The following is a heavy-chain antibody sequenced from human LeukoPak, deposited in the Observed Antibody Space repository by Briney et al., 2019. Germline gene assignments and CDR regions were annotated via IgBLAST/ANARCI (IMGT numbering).Heavy chain of an antibody. V-gene: IGHV3-15*01. Sequence: GGSLRLSCAASGFTFSSYAMTWVRQAPGKGLEWVGRIKSKTDGGTTDYAAPVIGRFTISRDDSKNTLYLQMNSLKTEDTAVYYRTTDLPYYYDSSGYWGFDYWGQGTLVTVSS. CDR1: GFTFSSYA. CDR2: IKSKTDGGTT. CDR3: TTDLPYYYDSSGYWGFDY. J-gene: IGHJ4*02. D-gene: IGHD3-22*01.